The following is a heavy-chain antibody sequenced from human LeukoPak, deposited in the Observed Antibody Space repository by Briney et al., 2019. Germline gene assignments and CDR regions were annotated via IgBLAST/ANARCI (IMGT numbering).Heavy chain of an antibody. V-gene: IGHV3-9*01. D-gene: IGHD3-10*01. CDR1: GFTFDDYA. CDR2: ISWNSGSV. J-gene: IGHJ4*02. CDR3: AKPYYYGSGSHYIGD. Sequence: GGSLRLSCAASGFTFDDYAMHWVRQAPGKGLEWVSGISWNSGSVGYADSVKGRFTISRDNAKNSLYLQMNSLRAEDTALYYCAKPYYYGSGSHYIGDWGQGTLVTVSS.